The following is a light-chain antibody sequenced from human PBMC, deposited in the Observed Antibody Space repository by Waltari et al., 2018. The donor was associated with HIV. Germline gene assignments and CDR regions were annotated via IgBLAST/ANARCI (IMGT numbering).Light chain of an antibody. CDR1: NTESKS. Sequence: SYVLAQPPPVSVAPGKTARITCGGNNTESKSGPWYQQKPGQAPVVVIYYDSDRPSGIPERFSGSNSGNTATLTISRVEAGDEADYYCQVWDSSSDAYVFGTGTKVTVL. J-gene: IGLJ1*01. CDR2: YDS. CDR3: QVWDSSSDAYV. V-gene: IGLV3-21*04.